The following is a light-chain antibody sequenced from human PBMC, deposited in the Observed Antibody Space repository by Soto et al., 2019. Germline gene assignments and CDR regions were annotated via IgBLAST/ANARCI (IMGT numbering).Light chain of an antibody. CDR2: DVT. CDR1: SSDVGTYDF. V-gene: IGLV2-14*03. Sequence: QSVLTQPASVSGSPGQSITISCTATSSDVGTYDFVSWYQHHPGKAPKLIIFDVTNRPSGVSRRFSGSRSDNAASLTISGLQPEDEAFYYCSSYTTANTLTYVFGTGTKVT. CDR3: SSYTTANTLTYV. J-gene: IGLJ1*01.